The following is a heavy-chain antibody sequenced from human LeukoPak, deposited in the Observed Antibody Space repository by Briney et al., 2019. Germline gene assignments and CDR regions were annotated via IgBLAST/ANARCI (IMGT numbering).Heavy chain of an antibody. D-gene: IGHD3-10*01. V-gene: IGHV4-4*07. Sequence: PSETLSLTCTVSGASISSFFWSWIRQPAGKGLEWIGHIYVSGNTDYNPSLKSRITMSLDTSKNQFSLKLTSVTAADTALYYCARDYPRYYASDYFYYMDVWGKGTTVTVSS. CDR1: GASISSFF. CDR2: IYVSGNT. J-gene: IGHJ6*03. CDR3: ARDYPRYYASDYFYYMDV.